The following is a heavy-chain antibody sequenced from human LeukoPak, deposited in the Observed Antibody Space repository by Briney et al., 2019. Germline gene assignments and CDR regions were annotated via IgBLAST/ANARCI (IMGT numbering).Heavy chain of an antibody. V-gene: IGHV4-30-2*01. Sequence: SETQSLTCTVSGGSISSGGYYWSWIRQPPGKGLEWIGYIYHSGSTYYNPSLKSRVTISVDRSKNQFSLKLSSVTAADTAVYYCASTYYDFWDDIWGQGTMVTVSS. CDR1: GGSISSGGYY. CDR2: IYHSGST. J-gene: IGHJ3*02. CDR3: ASTYYDFWDDI. D-gene: IGHD3-3*01.